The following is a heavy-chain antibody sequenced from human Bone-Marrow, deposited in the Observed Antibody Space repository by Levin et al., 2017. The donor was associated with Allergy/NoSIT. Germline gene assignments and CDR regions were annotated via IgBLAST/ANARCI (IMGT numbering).Heavy chain of an antibody. CDR2: IFGGGST. D-gene: IGHD2-21*02. CDR3: ARGKEDQVMFVTGAYYFDS. V-gene: IGHV3-53*01. J-gene: IGHJ4*02. CDR1: GFIVSSTY. Sequence: GGSLRLSCEVSGFIVSSTYMTWVRQVPGKGLEWDASIFGGGSTYYADSVQGRFTISRDNSNNTLYLQMKSLRAEDTAMYYCARGKEDQVMFVTGAYYFDSWGQGTRVTVSS.